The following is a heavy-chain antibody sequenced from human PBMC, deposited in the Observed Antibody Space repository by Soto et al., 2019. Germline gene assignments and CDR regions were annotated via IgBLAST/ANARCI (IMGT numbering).Heavy chain of an antibody. CDR2: LVGSGGGI. CDR3: AKDIIARNNLWEPFDL. V-gene: IGHV3-23*01. Sequence: EGQLLESGGGLVQPGGSLRLSCAASGFSFSAYAMSWVRQAPGKGLQWVSGLVGSGGGIQYADSVRGRFTVSRDNSKNTLYLQMDGLRAEDTAVYYCAKDIIARNNLWEPFDLWGQGTEVTVSS. J-gene: IGHJ3*01. CDR1: GFSFSAYA. D-gene: IGHD1-26*01.